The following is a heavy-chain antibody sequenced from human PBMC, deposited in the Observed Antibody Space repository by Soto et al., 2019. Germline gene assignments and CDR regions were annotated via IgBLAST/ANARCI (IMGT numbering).Heavy chain of an antibody. D-gene: IGHD1-26*01. Sequence: QVQLVQSGAEVKKPGSSVKVSCEASGGTFSSYPINWVRQAPGQGLEWMGGIIPFFGTSNYAQKFQGRVTIPADDSTSKAYMELRSLRSEDTAVYYCARVGHITNYGMAVWGQGTTVTVSS. CDR2: IIPFFGTS. CDR3: ARVGHITNYGMAV. CDR1: GGTFSSYP. J-gene: IGHJ6*02. V-gene: IGHV1-69*01.